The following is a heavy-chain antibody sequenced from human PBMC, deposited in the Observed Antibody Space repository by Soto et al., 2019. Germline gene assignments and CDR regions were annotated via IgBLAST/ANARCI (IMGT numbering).Heavy chain of an antibody. CDR3: ARDPDSSYIYGDYGMEV. D-gene: IGHD4-17*01. V-gene: IGHV4-31*03. J-gene: IGHJ6*02. CDR1: GGSISRGGYY. CDR2: IYHTGSV. Sequence: QVQLQESGPGLVKPSQTLSLTCTVYGGSISRGGYYWTWIRQHPVKGLEWIGYIYHTGSVYYNPSLTGRVTKSVDTSKNQVSLKVRSVTAADTAVYYCARDPDSSYIYGDYGMEVWGQWTTVTVSS.